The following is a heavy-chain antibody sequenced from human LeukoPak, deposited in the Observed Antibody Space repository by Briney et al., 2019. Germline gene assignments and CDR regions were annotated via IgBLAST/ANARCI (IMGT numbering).Heavy chain of an antibody. CDR3: ARTLGYCSGGSCYYDY. D-gene: IGHD2-15*01. Sequence: PDTPSHTCTVYGGSLSSYYWSWNRQPAGKGLEWIGRIYTSGSTNYNPSLKSRVTMSVDTSKNQFSLKLSSVTAADTAVYYCARTLGYCSGGSCYYDYWGQGTLVTVSS. CDR2: IYTSGST. CDR1: GGSLSSYY. J-gene: IGHJ4*02. V-gene: IGHV4-4*07.